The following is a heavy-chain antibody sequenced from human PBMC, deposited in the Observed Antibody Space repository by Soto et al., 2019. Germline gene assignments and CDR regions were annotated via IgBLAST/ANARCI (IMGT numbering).Heavy chain of an antibody. V-gene: IGHV1-8*01. CDR2: MNPNSGNT. CDR1: GYTFTSDD. D-gene: IGHD3-3*01. J-gene: IGHJ4*02. Sequence: GASVKVSCKASGYTFTSDDINWVRQATGQGLEWMGWMNPNSGNTGYAQKFQGRVTMTRNTSISTAYMELSSLRSEDTAVYYCARGQYYDFWSGYYSPNFDYWGQGTLVTV. CDR3: ARGQYYDFWSGYYSPNFDY.